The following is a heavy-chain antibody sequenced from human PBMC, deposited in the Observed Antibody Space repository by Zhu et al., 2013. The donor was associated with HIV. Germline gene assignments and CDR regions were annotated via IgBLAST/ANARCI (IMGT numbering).Heavy chain of an antibody. V-gene: IGHV1-2*02. J-gene: IGHJ3*01. CDR2: FSPYGGAT. CDR3: ARDERALDV. Sequence: QVHLAQSGAEVKKPGASVKVSCKASGYTFTGHYIHWVRQAPGQGLEWMGWFSPYGGATNYAQKFQGRVSMTGDTTIHTAYMQLNRLVYDDTAVYYCARDERALDVWGQGTMVTVSS. CDR1: GYTFTGHY. D-gene: IGHD6-25*01.